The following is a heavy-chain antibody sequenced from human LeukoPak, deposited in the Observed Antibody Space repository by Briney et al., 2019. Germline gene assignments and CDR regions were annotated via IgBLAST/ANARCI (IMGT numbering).Heavy chain of an antibody. Sequence: GASVKVSCKVSGYTLTELSMHWVRQAPGKGLEWMGGFDPEDGETIYAQKFQGRVKITADESTSTAYMELSSLRSDDTAVYYCARDRRGRYCSSISCYLGCFDPWGQGTLVTVSS. CDR1: GYTLTELS. CDR3: ARDRRGRYCSSISCYLGCFDP. J-gene: IGHJ5*02. D-gene: IGHD2-2*01. CDR2: FDPEDGET. V-gene: IGHV1-24*01.